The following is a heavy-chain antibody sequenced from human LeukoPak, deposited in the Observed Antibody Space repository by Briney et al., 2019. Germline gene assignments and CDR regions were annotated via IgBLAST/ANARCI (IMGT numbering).Heavy chain of an antibody. Sequence: ASVKVSCKASGYTFTSYYMHWVRQAPGQGLEWMGIINPSGGSTSYAQKFQGRVTMTRDTSTSTVYMELSSLRSEDTAVYYCARDRLDIVAVVAATLDYGMDVWGQGTTVTVSS. D-gene: IGHD2-15*01. CDR3: ARDRLDIVAVVAATLDYGMDV. CDR1: GYTFTSYY. J-gene: IGHJ6*02. CDR2: INPSGGST. V-gene: IGHV1-46*01.